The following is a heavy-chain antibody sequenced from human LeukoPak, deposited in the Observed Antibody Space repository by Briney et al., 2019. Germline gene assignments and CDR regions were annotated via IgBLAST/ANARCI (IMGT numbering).Heavy chain of an antibody. D-gene: IGHD2/OR15-2a*01. Sequence: GGSLRLSCAASGFTFSSYWMSWVRQAPGKGLEWVANIKQDGSEKYYVDSVKGRFTISRDNAKNSLYLQMNSLRAEDPAVYYCARDSAIQRKVYAAFDIWGQGTMVTVSS. CDR2: IKQDGSEK. CDR3: ARDSAIQRKVYAAFDI. V-gene: IGHV3-7*01. J-gene: IGHJ3*02. CDR1: GFTFSSYW.